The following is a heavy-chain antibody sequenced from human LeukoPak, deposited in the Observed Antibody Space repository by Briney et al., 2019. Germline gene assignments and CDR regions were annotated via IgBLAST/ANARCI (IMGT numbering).Heavy chain of an antibody. Sequence: GGSLRLSCAASGFTFSSYGMHWVRQAPGKGLEWVAFIRYDGSNKYYADSVKGRFTISRDNSKNTLYLQMNSLRAEDTAVYYCAKEGYIVVVVAATQAYFDYWGQGTLVTVSS. CDR3: AKEGYIVVVVAATQAYFDY. J-gene: IGHJ4*02. D-gene: IGHD2-15*01. V-gene: IGHV3-30*02. CDR1: GFTFSSYG. CDR2: IRYDGSNK.